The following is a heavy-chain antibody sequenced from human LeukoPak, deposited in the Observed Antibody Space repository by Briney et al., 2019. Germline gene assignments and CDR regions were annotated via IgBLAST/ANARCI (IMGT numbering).Heavy chain of an antibody. J-gene: IGHJ4*02. CDR2: ISSSGSTI. D-gene: IGHD3-10*01. CDR3: ARDLWFGELLFRFDY. Sequence: GGSLRLSCAASGFTFSSYEMNWVRQAPGKGLEWVTYISSSGSTIYYADSVKGRFTIFRDNAKNSLYLQMNSLRAEDTAVYYCARDLWFGELLFRFDYWGQGTLVTVSS. V-gene: IGHV3-48*03. CDR1: GFTFSSYE.